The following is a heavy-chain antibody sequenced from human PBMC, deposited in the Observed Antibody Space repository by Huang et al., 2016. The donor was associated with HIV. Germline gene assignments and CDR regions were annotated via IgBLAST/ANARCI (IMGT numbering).Heavy chain of an antibody. CDR1: RYTFTSYA. V-gene: IGHV1-3*01. CDR2: INGGNVKP. D-gene: IGHD2-15*01. Sequence: QVLLVQSGAEVKKPGASVKVSCKASRYTFTSYAMHWVRQAPGQRLEWMGWINGGNVKPKYSPKFQGRVTITRDTSASTAYMELSSLRSEDTAVYYCAKGGYCSGDTCSYNWFDPWGQGTLVTVSS. CDR3: AKGGYCSGDTCSYNWFDP. J-gene: IGHJ5*02.